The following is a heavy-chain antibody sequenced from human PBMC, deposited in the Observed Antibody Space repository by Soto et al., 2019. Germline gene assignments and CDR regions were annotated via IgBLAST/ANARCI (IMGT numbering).Heavy chain of an antibody. D-gene: IGHD2-2*03. CDR2: ISSSGSTI. J-gene: IGHJ2*01. Sequence: PGGSLRLSCAASGFTFSSYEMNWVRQAPGKGLEWVSYISSSGSTIYYADSVKGRFTISRDNAKNSLYLQMNSLRAEDTAVYYCAIWIWSINWCFDLWGRGTLVTVSS. CDR3: AIWIWSINWCFDL. V-gene: IGHV3-48*03. CDR1: GFTFSSYE.